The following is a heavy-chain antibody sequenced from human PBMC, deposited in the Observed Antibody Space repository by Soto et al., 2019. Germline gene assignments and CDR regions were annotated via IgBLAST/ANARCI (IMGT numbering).Heavy chain of an antibody. CDR3: ATVTRKGSVFGVVIVEEY. J-gene: IGHJ4*02. CDR2: FDPEDGET. V-gene: IGHV1-24*01. D-gene: IGHD3-3*01. Sequence: DSVNXSCKVSAHTPTELCMHWLRQAPGKGLEWMGGFDPEDGETIYAQKFQGRVTMTEDTSTDTAYMEPSSLRSEDRAVYYCATVTRKGSVFGVVIVEEYWGEGTVVTVSS. CDR1: AHTPTELC.